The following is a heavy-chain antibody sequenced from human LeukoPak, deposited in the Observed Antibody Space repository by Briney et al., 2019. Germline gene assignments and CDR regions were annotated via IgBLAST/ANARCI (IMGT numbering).Heavy chain of an antibody. J-gene: IGHJ4*02. V-gene: IGHV1-2*02. CDR2: ISPNSGGT. CDR1: GYTFTGYY. Sequence: ASVKVSCKASGYTFTGYYMHWVRQAPGQGLEWMGWISPNSGGTSYAQKFQGRVTMTRDTSISTAYMELSRLRSDDTAVYYCARDGDFWSGYYTKVYWGQGTLVTVSS. D-gene: IGHD3-3*01. CDR3: ARDGDFWSGYYTKVY.